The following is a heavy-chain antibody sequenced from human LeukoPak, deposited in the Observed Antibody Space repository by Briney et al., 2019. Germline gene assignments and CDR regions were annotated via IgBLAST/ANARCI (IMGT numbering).Heavy chain of an antibody. CDR3: ARALDGYDFWSGYVY. D-gene: IGHD3-3*01. J-gene: IGHJ4*02. CDR1: GFTFSSYS. CDR2: ISSSSSYI. Sequence: GGSLRLSCAASGFTFSSYSMNWVRQAPGRGLEWVSSISSSSSYIYYADSVKGRFTISRDNAKNSLYLQMNSLRAEDTAVYYCARALDGYDFWSGYVYWGQGTLVTVSS. V-gene: IGHV3-21*01.